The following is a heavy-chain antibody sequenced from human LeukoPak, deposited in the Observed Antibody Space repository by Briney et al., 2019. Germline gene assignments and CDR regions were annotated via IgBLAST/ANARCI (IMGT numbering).Heavy chain of an antibody. Sequence: ASVTVSCTASGYTFTSYGISWVRQAPGQGLEWMGWISAYNGNTNYAQKLQGRVTMTTDTSTSTAYMELRSLRSDDTAVYYCARGATVTTLLPNWGQGTLVTVSS. J-gene: IGHJ4*02. CDR3: ARGATVTTLLPN. D-gene: IGHD4-17*01. CDR1: GYTFTSYG. V-gene: IGHV1-18*01. CDR2: ISAYNGNT.